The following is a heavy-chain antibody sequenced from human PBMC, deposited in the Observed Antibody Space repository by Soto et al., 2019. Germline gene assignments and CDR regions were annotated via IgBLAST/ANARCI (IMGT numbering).Heavy chain of an antibody. J-gene: IGHJ6*03. CDR1: GFTVSSNY. D-gene: IGHD3-3*01. CDR2: IYSGGST. V-gene: IGHV3-53*04. CDR3: ARGGYYDFWSGYSSYYYYYYMDV. Sequence: GGSLRLSCAASGFTVSSNYMSWVRQAPGKGLEWNSVIYSGGSTYYADYVKGRFTISRHNSKNTLYLQMNSLRAEDTAVYYCARGGYYDFWSGYSSYYYYYYMDVWGKGTTVTVSS.